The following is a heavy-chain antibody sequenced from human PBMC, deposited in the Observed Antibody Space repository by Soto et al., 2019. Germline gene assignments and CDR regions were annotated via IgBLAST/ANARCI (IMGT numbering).Heavy chain of an antibody. CDR1: GFTFSSYW. CDR3: VRTSLVVAAATREDH. CDR2: INSDGSST. D-gene: IGHD2-15*01. V-gene: IGHV3-74*01. J-gene: IGHJ4*02. Sequence: EVQLVESGGGLVQPGGSLRLSCAASGFTFSSYWMHWVRQAPGKGLVWVSRINSDGSSTSYADSVKGRFTISRDNHKNTLYLQMNSLRAEDTAVYYCVRTSLVVAAATREDHLGQGTLVTVAS.